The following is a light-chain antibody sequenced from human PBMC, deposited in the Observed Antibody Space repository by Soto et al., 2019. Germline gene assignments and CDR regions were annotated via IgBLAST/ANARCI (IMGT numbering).Light chain of an antibody. CDR3: QQYGSSPRYT. Sequence: EIVLTQSPGTLSLSPGERATLSCRASQSVSTRYLAWYRQKPGQAPRLLIYGASSRATGIPDSFSGSRSGTDFPLSISRLETEDSAVYYCQQYGSSPRYTFGQGTKLEI. CDR2: GAS. V-gene: IGKV3-20*01. J-gene: IGKJ2*01. CDR1: QSVSTRY.